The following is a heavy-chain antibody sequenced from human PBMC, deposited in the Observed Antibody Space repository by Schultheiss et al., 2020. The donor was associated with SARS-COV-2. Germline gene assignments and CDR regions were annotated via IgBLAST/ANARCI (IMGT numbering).Heavy chain of an antibody. CDR1: GGSISSGGYY. Sequence: SETLSLTCTVSGGSISSGGYYWSWIRQHPGKGLEWIGYIYYSGSTYYNPSLKSRVTISVDTSKNQFSLKLSSVTAADTAVYYCARATYYDTLTGHSLADGWYFDLWGRGTLVTVSS. CDR3: ARATYYDTLTGHSLADGWYFDL. D-gene: IGHD3-9*01. V-gene: IGHV4-30-4*01. J-gene: IGHJ2*01. CDR2: IYYSGST.